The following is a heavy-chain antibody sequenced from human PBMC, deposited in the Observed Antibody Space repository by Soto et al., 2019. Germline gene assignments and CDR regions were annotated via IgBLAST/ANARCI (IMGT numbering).Heavy chain of an antibody. CDR2: INSAGSST. D-gene: IGHD3-22*01. CDR3: ARGLESSGNEVAIDP. Sequence: GGSLRLSCAASGFTFRSYWMHWVRQAPGKGLVWVSRINSAGSSTRYADSVKGRFTISRDNAKNTLYLQMNSLRADDTAVYYCARGLESSGNEVAIDPWGQGTLVTVSS. V-gene: IGHV3-74*01. CDR1: GFTFRSYW. J-gene: IGHJ5*02.